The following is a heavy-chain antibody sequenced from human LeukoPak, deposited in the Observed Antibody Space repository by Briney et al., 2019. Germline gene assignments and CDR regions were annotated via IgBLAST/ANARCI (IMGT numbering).Heavy chain of an antibody. Sequence: KPSGTLSLTCAVYGGSFSGYYWSWIRQPPGKGLEWIGEINHSGSTNYNPSLKSRVTISVDTSKIQFSLKLSSVTAADTAVYYCARGRLPAAFDPWGQGTLVTVSS. CDR2: INHSGST. CDR1: GGSFSGYY. D-gene: IGHD2-2*01. J-gene: IGHJ5*02. V-gene: IGHV4-34*01. CDR3: ARGRLPAAFDP.